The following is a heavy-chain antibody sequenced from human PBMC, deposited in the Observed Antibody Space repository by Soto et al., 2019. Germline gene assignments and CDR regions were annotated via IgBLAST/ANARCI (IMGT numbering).Heavy chain of an antibody. V-gene: IGHV4-59*08. CDR2: IYYSGST. J-gene: IGHJ4*02. CDR3: ASSLGGDQLLTNQW. CDR1: GGSISSYY. Sequence: SETLSLTCTVSGGSISSYYWSWIRQPPGKGLEWIGYIYYSGSTNYNPSLKSRVTISVDTSKNQFSLKLSSVTAADTAVYYCASSLGGDQLLTNQWWGQGTLVTVSS. D-gene: IGHD2-2*01.